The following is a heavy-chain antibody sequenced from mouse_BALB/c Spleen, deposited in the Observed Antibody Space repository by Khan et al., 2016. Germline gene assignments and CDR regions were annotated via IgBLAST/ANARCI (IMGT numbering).Heavy chain of an antibody. CDR2: IWGDGRT. Sequence: VQLQESGPGLVAPSQSLSITCTVSGFSLTGFSVNWVRQPPGKGLEWLGVIWGDGRTDYNSALKSRLSFSKDDSKRQVFLKMNSLQTDDTARYFCASYYDYDGGFAYWGQGALVTVSA. J-gene: IGHJ3*01. CDR1: GFSLTGFS. V-gene: IGHV2-6-7*01. CDR3: ASYYDYDGGFAY. D-gene: IGHD2-4*01.